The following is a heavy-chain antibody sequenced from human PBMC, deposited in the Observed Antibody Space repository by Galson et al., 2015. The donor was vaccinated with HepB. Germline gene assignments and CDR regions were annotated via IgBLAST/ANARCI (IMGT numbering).Heavy chain of an antibody. J-gene: IGHJ3*02. D-gene: IGHD1-26*01. Sequence: SLRLSCAASGFTFSDHYMDWVRQAPGKGLEWVGRTRNKANSYTTEYAASVKGRFTISRDDSKNSLYLQMNSLKTEDTAVYYCALVDAYSGSSFDIWGQGTMVTVSS. V-gene: IGHV3-72*01. CDR2: TRNKANSYTT. CDR3: ALVDAYSGSSFDI. CDR1: GFTFSDHY.